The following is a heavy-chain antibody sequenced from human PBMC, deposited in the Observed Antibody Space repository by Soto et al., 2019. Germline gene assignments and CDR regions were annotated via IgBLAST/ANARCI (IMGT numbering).Heavy chain of an antibody. V-gene: IGHV1-69*01. CDR2: IFPIFGTA. CDR3: ARGVGSSAPWGNYYYYYGMDV. D-gene: IGHD6-6*01. CDR1: GGTFSSYA. Sequence: QVQLVQSGAEVKKPGSSVKVSCKASGGTFSSYAISWVRQAPGQGLEWMGGIFPIFGTANYAQKFQGRVTITADESTSTAYMELSSLRSEDTAVYYCARGVGSSAPWGNYYYYYGMDVWGQGTTVTVSS. J-gene: IGHJ6*02.